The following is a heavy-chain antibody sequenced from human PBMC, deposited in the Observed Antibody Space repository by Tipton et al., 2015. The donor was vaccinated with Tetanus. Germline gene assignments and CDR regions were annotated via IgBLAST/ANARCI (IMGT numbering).Heavy chain of an antibody. Sequence: TLSLTCSVSGGYVSTSGHYWGWIRQAPGKGLEWLGSTYYSGSPHYNPSLKSRVTISVDTSRNQFSLRLKSVTPADAAMYYCARDHRLSASYAGWFDPWGQGTLVTVSS. CDR1: GGYVSTSGHY. CDR3: ARDHRLSASYAGWFDP. D-gene: IGHD2-8*01. V-gene: IGHV4-39*07. CDR2: TYYSGSP. J-gene: IGHJ5*02.